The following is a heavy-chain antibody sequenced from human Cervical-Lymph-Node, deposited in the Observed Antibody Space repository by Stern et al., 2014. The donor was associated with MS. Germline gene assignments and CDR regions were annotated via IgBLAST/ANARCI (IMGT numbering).Heavy chain of an antibody. J-gene: IGHJ4*02. V-gene: IGHV3-33*01. CDR3: ARDAMYSGSYPDY. Sequence: QVQLVQSGGGVVQPGRSLRLSCAGSGFTFSSYGMHWVRQAPGEGLEWVALIWYDGSNKYYADSVKGRFTISRDNSKNTLYLQMNSLRAEDTAVYYCARDAMYSGSYPDYWGRGTLVTVSS. CDR1: GFTFSSYG. D-gene: IGHD1-26*01. CDR2: IWYDGSNK.